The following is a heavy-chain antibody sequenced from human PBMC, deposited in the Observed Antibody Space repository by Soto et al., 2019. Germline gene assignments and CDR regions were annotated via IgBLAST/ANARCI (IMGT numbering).Heavy chain of an antibody. CDR3: ARLLWFGELLGGMDV. CDR2: ISSSSSTI. CDR1: GFTFSSYS. D-gene: IGHD3-10*01. J-gene: IGHJ6*02. Sequence: EVQLVESGGGLVQPGGSLRLSCAASGFTFSSYSMNWVRQAPGKGLEWVSYISSSSSTIYYADSVKGRFTISRDNAKNSRYLQMNSLRDEDTAVYYCARLLWFGELLGGMDVWGQGTTVTVSS. V-gene: IGHV3-48*02.